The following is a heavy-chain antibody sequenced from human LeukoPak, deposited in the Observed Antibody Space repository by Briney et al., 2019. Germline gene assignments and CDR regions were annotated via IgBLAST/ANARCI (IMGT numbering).Heavy chain of an antibody. Sequence: PSETLSLTCTVSGGPISSYYWRWIRQPAGKGLEGIGRIYTSGSTNYNPSLKSRVTMSVDTSKNQFSLKLSSVTAADTAVYYCARDQSLGYCSSTSCYASDYWGQGTLVTVSS. CDR2: IYTSGST. J-gene: IGHJ4*02. CDR1: GGPISSYY. CDR3: ARDQSLGYCSSTSCYASDY. V-gene: IGHV4-4*07. D-gene: IGHD2-2*01.